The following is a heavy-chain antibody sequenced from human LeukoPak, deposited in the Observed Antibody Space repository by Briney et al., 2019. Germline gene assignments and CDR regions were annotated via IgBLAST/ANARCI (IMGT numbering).Heavy chain of an antibody. J-gene: IGHJ6*02. D-gene: IGHD5-18*01. Sequence: SETLSLTCTASGGSVSNYYWSWVRQPPGKGLEWIANIYYSGSTNYNPSLKSRVTISVDTSKNQFSLKLSSVTAADTAVYYCARGPPPYIQLWSAYYYYGMDVWGQGTTVTVSS. CDR3: ARGPPPYIQLWSAYYYYGMDV. CDR2: IYYSGST. V-gene: IGHV4-59*02. CDR1: GGSVSNYY.